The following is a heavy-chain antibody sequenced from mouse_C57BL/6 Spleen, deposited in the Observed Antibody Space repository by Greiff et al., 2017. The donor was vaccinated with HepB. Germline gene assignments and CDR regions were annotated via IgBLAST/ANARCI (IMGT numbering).Heavy chain of an antibody. CDR2: IDPSDSYT. CDR1: GYTFTSYW. V-gene: IGHV1-59*01. J-gene: IGHJ1*03. D-gene: IGHD1-1*01. Sequence: QVQLQQPGAELVRPGTSVKLSCKASGYTFTSYWMHWVKQRPGQGLEWIGVIDPSDSYTNYNQKFKGKATLTVDTSSSTAYMQLSSLTSEDSAVYYCARGSSQGYFDVWGTGTTVTVSS. CDR3: ARGSSQGYFDV.